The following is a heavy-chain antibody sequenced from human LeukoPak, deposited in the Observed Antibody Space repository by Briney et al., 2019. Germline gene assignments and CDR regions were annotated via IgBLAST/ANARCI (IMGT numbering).Heavy chain of an antibody. CDR3: ARRYYYNLGSFPFDF. D-gene: IGHD3-10*01. CDR1: GGPFSGYF. J-gene: IGHJ4*02. Sequence: SETLSLICAVSGGPFSGYFWSWIRRSSGKGLEWIGEIHNSGTTNYNPSLNSRVTISEDTSKNQFYLNLSSVTAADTAVYYCARRYYYNLGSFPFDFWGQGTLVTVSS. CDR2: IHNSGTT. V-gene: IGHV4-34*01.